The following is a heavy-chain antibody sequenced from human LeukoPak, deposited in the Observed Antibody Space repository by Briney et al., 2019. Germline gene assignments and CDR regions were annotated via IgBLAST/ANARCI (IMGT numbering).Heavy chain of an antibody. D-gene: IGHD3-16*01. CDR3: ARDRTLGEGLVRIRLGFDY. CDR1: GFTFSSYG. Sequence: GGSLRLSCAASGFTFSSYGMHWVRQAPGKGLEWVAVIWYDGSNKYYADSVKGRFTISRDNSKNTLYLQMNSLRAEDTAVYYCARDRTLGEGLVRIRLGFDYRGQGTLVTVSS. J-gene: IGHJ4*02. V-gene: IGHV3-33*01. CDR2: IWYDGSNK.